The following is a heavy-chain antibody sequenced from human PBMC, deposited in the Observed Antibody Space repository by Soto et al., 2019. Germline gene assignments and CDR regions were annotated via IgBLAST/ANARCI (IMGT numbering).Heavy chain of an antibody. J-gene: IGHJ6*02. Sequence: QVQLQESGPGLVKPSQTLSLTCTVSGGSISSGGYYWSWIRQHPGKGLEWIGYINYSGSTYYNPSLKSRVTISVDTSKNQFSLKLSSVTAADTAVYYCARKRGKGDYYYGMDVWGQGTTVTVSS. CDR2: INYSGST. V-gene: IGHV4-31*03. CDR3: ARKRGKGDYYYGMDV. CDR1: GGSISSGGYY.